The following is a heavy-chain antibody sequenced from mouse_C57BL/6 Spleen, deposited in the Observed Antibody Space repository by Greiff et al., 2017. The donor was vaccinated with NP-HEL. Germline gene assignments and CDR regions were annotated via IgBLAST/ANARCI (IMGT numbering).Heavy chain of an antibody. CDR3: AKEALLRAMDY. J-gene: IGHJ4*01. V-gene: IGHV3-6*01. D-gene: IGHD2-1*01. Sequence: EVHLVESGPGLVKPSQSLSLTCSVTGYSITSGYYWNWIRQFPGNKLEWMGYISYDGSNNYNPSLKNRIAITRDTSKNQFFLKLNSVTTEDTATYYCAKEALLRAMDYWGQGTSVTVSS. CDR1: GYSITSGYY. CDR2: ISYDGSN.